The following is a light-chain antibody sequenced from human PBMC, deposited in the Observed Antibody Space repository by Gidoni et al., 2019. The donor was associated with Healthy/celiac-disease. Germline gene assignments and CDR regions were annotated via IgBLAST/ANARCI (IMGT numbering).Light chain of an antibody. Sequence: QSALTQPASASGSPGQSITISCTGTSSDVGSYNLVSCSQHHPGKAPKLMIYEGSKLPSGVSNRFSGSKSGNTASLTISGLQAEDEADYYCCSYAGSSIWVFGGGTKLTVL. CDR2: EGS. CDR1: SSDVGSYNL. V-gene: IGLV2-23*01. J-gene: IGLJ3*02. CDR3: CSYAGSSIWV.